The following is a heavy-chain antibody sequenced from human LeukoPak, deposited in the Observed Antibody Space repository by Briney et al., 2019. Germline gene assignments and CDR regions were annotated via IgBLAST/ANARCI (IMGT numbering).Heavy chain of an antibody. J-gene: IGHJ3*02. CDR2: IITILGIA. Sequence: ASVKLSCKASGGTFSSYAISWVRQAPGQGLEWMGRIITILGIANYAQKFQGRVTITADKSTSTAYMELSSLRSEDTAVYYCASDSGSAFNAAFDIWGQGTMVTVSS. D-gene: IGHD1-26*01. CDR3: ASDSGSAFNAAFDI. CDR1: GGTFSSYA. V-gene: IGHV1-69*04.